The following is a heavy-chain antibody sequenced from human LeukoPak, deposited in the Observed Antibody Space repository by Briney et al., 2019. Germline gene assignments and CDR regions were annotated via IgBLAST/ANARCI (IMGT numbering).Heavy chain of an antibody. CDR3: ARVGSITSNWFEP. CDR2: ISYDGGNK. CDR1: GVTFSSYA. J-gene: IGHJ5*02. D-gene: IGHD2/OR15-2a*01. V-gene: IGHV3-30-3*01. Sequence: GGALRLSCAASGVTFSSYAMHWGREAPGKGGEGGTVISYDGGNKFYADSVKGRFTISRDNSKNTLYLQMNSLRAEDTAVYYCARVGSITSNWFEPWGQGTLVTVSS.